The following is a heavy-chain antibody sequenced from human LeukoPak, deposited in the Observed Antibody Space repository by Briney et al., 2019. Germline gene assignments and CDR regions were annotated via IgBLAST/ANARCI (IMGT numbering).Heavy chain of an antibody. CDR2: ISNNGGYT. J-gene: IGHJ6*02. V-gene: IGHV3-23*01. Sequence: PGGSLRLSCAASGFTFSSSAMSWVRQAPGKGLEWVSAISNNGGYTYYADSVQGRFTISRDNSKSTLCLQMNSLRAEDTALYYCARAPHYSNYGPYYYGMDVWGQGTTVTVSS. CDR1: GFTFSSSA. CDR3: ARAPHYSNYGPYYYGMDV. D-gene: IGHD4-11*01.